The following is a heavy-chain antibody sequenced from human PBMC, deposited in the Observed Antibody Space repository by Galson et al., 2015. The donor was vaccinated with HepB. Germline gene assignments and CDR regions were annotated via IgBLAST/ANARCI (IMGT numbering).Heavy chain of an antibody. D-gene: IGHD3-3*01. V-gene: IGHV3-21*06. CDR1: GFTFRNYS. J-gene: IGHJ3*02. Sequence: SLRLSCAASGFTFRNYSMNWVRQAPGKGLEWVSSITSSSNFVHYADSVRGRFTISRDNAKNSLYLQMDSLRADDTAVYYCARERDYDFWSGFDIWGQGTMVTVSS. CDR2: ITSSSNFV. CDR3: ARERDYDFWSGFDI.